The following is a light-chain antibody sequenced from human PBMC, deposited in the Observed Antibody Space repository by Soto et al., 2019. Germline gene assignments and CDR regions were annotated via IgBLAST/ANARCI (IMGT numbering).Light chain of an antibody. Sequence: EIVMTQSPATLSVSPGERATLSCRASQSVYNNLAWYQQKPGQAPRLLIYDASNRATGIPARFSGSGSGTDLTLTISSLEPEDFALYYCQQRSNWPRITFGQGTRLEIK. J-gene: IGKJ5*01. CDR2: DAS. V-gene: IGKV3-11*01. CDR1: QSVYNN. CDR3: QQRSNWPRIT.